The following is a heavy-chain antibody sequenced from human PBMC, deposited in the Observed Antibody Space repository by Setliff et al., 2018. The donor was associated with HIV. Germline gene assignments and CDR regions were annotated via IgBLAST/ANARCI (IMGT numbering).Heavy chain of an antibody. CDR2: MNSKGES. J-gene: IGHJ5*02. D-gene: IGHD3-10*01. V-gene: IGHV4-39*01. CDR3: ARHRQISDWFDP. Sequence: SETLSLTCTVSGGSIRVDNYFWGWIRQPPGKGLEWIGIMNSKGESFYNASFTNGVLVSIDTSKNRFSLTMTSVTAADTAIYYCARHRQISDWFDPWGQGILVTVSS. CDR1: GGSIRVDNYF.